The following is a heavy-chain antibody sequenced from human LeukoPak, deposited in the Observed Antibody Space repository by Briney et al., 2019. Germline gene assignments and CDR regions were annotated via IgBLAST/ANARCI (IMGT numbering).Heavy chain of an antibody. CDR2: MNPNSGNT. J-gene: IGHJ3*02. Sequence: GASVKVSCKASGYTVTGYHMHWVRQATGQGLEWMGWMNPNSGNTGYAQKFQGRVTITRNTSISTAYMELSSLRSEDTAVYYCARGIVGALYAFDIWGQGTMVTVSS. D-gene: IGHD1-26*01. CDR3: ARGIVGALYAFDI. V-gene: IGHV1-8*03. CDR1: GYTVTGYH.